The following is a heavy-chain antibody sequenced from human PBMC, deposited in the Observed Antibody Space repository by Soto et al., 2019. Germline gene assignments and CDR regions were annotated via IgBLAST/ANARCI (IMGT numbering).Heavy chain of an antibody. V-gene: IGHV3-23*01. J-gene: IGHJ3*01. CDR3: AKKAGTDGRYDAFDV. Sequence: GGSLRLSCTASGFTFRNYAMSWVRQAPGKGLEWVSSISGGGDSTYYADSVKGRFTISRDNSKNTLYLQMNSLRAADTALYYSAKKAGTDGRYDAFDVWGGGTMVTVSS. D-gene: IGHD2-8*01. CDR1: GFTFRNYA. CDR2: ISGGGDST.